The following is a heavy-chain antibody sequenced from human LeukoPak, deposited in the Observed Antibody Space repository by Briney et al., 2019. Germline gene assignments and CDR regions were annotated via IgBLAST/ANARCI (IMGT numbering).Heavy chain of an antibody. D-gene: IGHD3-3*01. Sequence: GASVKVSCKASGGTFSSYAISWVRQAPGRGLEWMGGIIPIFGTANYAQKFQGRVTITADESTSTAYMELSSLRSEDTAVYYCARWGATIFGVVSYRGYFDYWGQGTLVTVSS. CDR2: IIPIFGTA. V-gene: IGHV1-69*13. J-gene: IGHJ4*02. CDR1: GGTFSSYA. CDR3: ARWGATIFGVVSYRGYFDY.